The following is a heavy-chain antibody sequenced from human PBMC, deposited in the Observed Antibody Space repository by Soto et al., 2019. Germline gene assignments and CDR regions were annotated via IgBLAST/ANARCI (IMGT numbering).Heavy chain of an antibody. CDR1: GGTFSSYA. D-gene: IGHD1-20*01. Sequence: SVKDSCKDYGGTFSSYAIRWVRQAPGQGLEWTGGIIPIFGTENYAQKFQGRVTITADESTSTAYMELSSLRSEDTAVYYCARKGITGPIDYWGQGTLVTVSS. V-gene: IGHV1-69*13. CDR3: ARKGITGPIDY. J-gene: IGHJ4*02. CDR2: IIPIFGTE.